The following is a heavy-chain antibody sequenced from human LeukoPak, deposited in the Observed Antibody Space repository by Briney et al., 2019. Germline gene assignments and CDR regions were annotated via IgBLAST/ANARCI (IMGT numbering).Heavy chain of an antibody. V-gene: IGHV4-59*08. D-gene: IGHD3-10*01. CDR3: ATSSHSGSYRAH. J-gene: IGHJ4*02. Sequence: AETLSLTCSVSGDSVTSSYLSWIRQPPGKGLEWIGYLPYTADINSNPSLKSRVTISTATSKTQRSLKLSSVTATDTAVYYCATSSHSGSYRAHWGQGTLVTVSS. CDR2: LPYTADI. CDR1: GDSVTSSY.